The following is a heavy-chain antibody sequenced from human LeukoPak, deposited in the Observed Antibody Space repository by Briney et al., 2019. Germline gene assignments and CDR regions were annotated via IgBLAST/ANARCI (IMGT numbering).Heavy chain of an antibody. Sequence: SETLSLTCTVSGGSISSYYWSWIRQPPGKGLEWIGYIYTSGSTNYNPSLKSRVTISVDTSKNQFSLKLSSVTAADTVVYYCARQGYYYDSSGYYYWFDPWGQGTLVTVSS. J-gene: IGHJ5*02. D-gene: IGHD3-22*01. CDR1: GGSISSYY. CDR2: IYTSGST. CDR3: ARQGYYYDSSGYYYWFDP. V-gene: IGHV4-4*09.